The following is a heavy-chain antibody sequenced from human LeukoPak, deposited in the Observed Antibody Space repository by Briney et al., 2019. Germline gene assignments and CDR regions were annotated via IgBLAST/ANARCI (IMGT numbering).Heavy chain of an antibody. CDR1: GFTFSGYW. V-gene: IGHV3-74*01. Sequence: GGSPRLSCAASGFTFSGYWMHWVRQARGKGLVWVSRINSDGSSTSYADSVKGRFTISRDNAKNTLYLQMNSLRAEDTAVYYCASAMYGSGSYYGFDYWGQGTLVTVSS. CDR3: ASAMYGSGSYYGFDY. D-gene: IGHD3-10*01. CDR2: INSDGSST. J-gene: IGHJ4*02.